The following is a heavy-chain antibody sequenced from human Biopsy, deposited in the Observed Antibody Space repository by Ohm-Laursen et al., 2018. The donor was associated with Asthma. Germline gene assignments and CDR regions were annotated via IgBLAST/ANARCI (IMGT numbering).Heavy chain of an antibody. Sequence: ASVSVSCKASGYTFNSAGITSVRQAPGQGLGWMGWISVYNGNTKVAQKLQDSVTMITDTSTSTAYMELRSLRSDDTAVYFCARAVDYSHYYGIDVWGQGTTVTVS. V-gene: IGHV1-18*01. CDR3: ARAVDYSHYYGIDV. D-gene: IGHD3-10*01. J-gene: IGHJ6*02. CDR2: ISVYNGNT. CDR1: GYTFNSAG.